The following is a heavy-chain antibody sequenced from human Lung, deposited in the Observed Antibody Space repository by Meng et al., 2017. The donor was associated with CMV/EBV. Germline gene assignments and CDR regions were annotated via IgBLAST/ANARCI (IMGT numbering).Heavy chain of an antibody. D-gene: IGHD6-13*01. V-gene: IGHV1-2*02. CDR2: MNPRTGAT. J-gene: IGHJ6*02. CDR1: GYTFTGYF. Sequence: ASVKVSCKASGYTFTGYFIHWVRQAPGQGLEWMGWMNPRTGATFSKQKYQGGVTMTRDTSISTAYMELSRLRPDDTAVYYCARLIAAAVFYYHGMDVWGQGTTVTVSS. CDR3: ARLIAAAVFYYHGMDV.